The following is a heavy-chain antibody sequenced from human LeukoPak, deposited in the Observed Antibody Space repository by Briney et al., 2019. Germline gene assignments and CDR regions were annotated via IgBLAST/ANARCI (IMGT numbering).Heavy chain of an antibody. D-gene: IGHD1-26*01. Sequence: GGSLRLSCAASEFSFNNYGMSWVRQAPGKVLEWVSSISSSSTYIFYADSVKGRFTISRDDAKNSLYLQMNSLRAEDTAVYSCARVRVGATYGGAFDIWGQGTIVTVSS. CDR1: EFSFNNYG. J-gene: IGHJ3*02. CDR2: ISSSSTYI. CDR3: ARVRVGATYGGAFDI. V-gene: IGHV3-21*01.